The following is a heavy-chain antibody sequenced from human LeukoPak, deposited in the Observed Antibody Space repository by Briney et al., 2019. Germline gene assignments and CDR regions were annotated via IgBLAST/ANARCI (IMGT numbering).Heavy chain of an antibody. CDR1: GFTFSKYG. D-gene: IGHD3-22*01. CDR3: AKDLSPYYYDSSDYWGDAFDI. V-gene: IGHV3-30*02. CDR2: IRYDGSRK. Sequence: PGGSLRLSCEASGFTFSKYGIHWVRQPPGKGLEWVAFIRYDGSRKHYEDSLKGRFTISRDNSKNTLYLQMNSPRAEDTALYYCAKDLSPYYYDSSDYWGDAFDIWGQGTMVTVSS. J-gene: IGHJ3*02.